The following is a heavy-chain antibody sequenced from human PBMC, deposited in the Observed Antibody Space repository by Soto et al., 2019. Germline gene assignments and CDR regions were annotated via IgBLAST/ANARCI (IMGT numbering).Heavy chain of an antibody. J-gene: IGHJ3*01. D-gene: IGHD2-21*01. Sequence: EVQLFESGGGLVQPGGYLRLSCATSGFTFRIFAMSWVRQAPGKGLEWVSGIGGGDTHYADSVEGRFTISRDDSKSTVYLQMSSLSAADTAVYYCAKDRQDHNSVWDAFDAWGQGTLVTVSS. CDR2: IGGGDT. CDR1: GFTFRIFA. V-gene: IGHV3-23*01. CDR3: AKDRQDHNSVWDAFDA.